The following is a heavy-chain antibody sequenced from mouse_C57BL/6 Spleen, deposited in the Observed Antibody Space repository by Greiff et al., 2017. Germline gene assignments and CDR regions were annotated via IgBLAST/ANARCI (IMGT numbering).Heavy chain of an antibody. J-gene: IGHJ2*01. CDR2: ISSGGSYT. V-gene: IGHV5-6*02. Sequence: EVKLEESGGDLVKPGGSLKLSCAASGFTFSSYGMSWVRQTPDKRLEWVATISSGGSYTYYPDSVKGRFTISRDNAKNTLYLQMSSLKSEDTAMYYCARRDYYGSSYYFDYWGQGTTLTVSS. CDR1: GFTFSSYG. CDR3: ARRDYYGSSYYFDY. D-gene: IGHD1-1*01.